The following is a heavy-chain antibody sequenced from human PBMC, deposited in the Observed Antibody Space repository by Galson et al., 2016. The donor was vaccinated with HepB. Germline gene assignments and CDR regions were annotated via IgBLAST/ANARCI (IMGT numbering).Heavy chain of an antibody. D-gene: IGHD6-13*01. CDR2: ITSSSSYT. Sequence: SLRLSCAASGFTFSDYYMNWIRQAPGKGLEWVSCITSSSSYTNYADSVKARFTISRDNAKNSRYLLMNSLRAEDTAVYYCAREGRGQLSNDAFDIWGQGTMVTVTS. CDR1: GFTFSDYY. V-gene: IGHV3-11*06. J-gene: IGHJ3*02. CDR3: AREGRGQLSNDAFDI.